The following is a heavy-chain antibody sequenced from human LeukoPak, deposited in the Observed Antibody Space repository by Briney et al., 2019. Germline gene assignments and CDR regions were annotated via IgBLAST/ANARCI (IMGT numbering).Heavy chain of an antibody. CDR3: ARASAYDYVWGSYQNHFDY. V-gene: IGHV1-18*01. Sequence: ASVKVSRKASGYTFTSYGISWVRQAPGQGLEWMGWISAYNGNTNYAQKLQGRVTMTTDTSTSTAYMELRRLRSDDTAVYYCARASAYDYVWGSYQNHFDYWGQGTLVTVSS. D-gene: IGHD3-16*02. CDR1: GYTFTSYG. J-gene: IGHJ4*02. CDR2: ISAYNGNT.